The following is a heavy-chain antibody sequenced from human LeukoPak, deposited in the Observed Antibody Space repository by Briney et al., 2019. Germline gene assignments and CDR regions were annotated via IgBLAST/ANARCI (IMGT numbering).Heavy chain of an antibody. Sequence: SETLSLTCTVSGGSISSYYWSWIRQPPGKGLEWIGYIYYSGSTYYNPSLKSRVTISVDTSKNQFSLKLSSVTAADTAVYYCARLTILTGYRIDYWGQGTLVTVSS. CDR1: GGSISSYY. D-gene: IGHD3-9*01. CDR2: IYYSGST. J-gene: IGHJ4*02. CDR3: ARLTILTGYRIDY. V-gene: IGHV4-59*08.